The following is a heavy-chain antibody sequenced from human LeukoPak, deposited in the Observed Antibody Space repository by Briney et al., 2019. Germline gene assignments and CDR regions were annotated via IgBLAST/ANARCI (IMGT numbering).Heavy chain of an antibody. V-gene: IGHV5-51*01. CDR2: VYPDDSDT. CDR1: GYILANYW. J-gene: IGHJ4*02. Sequence: GESLKISCKASGYILANYWIAWVRQMPGKGLECMGIVYPDDSDTRYSPSFRGQVTISADKSINTAYLQWNSLKASDTAIYYCARRLGTGTPEFWGQGTLVTVSS. CDR3: ARRLGTGTPEF. D-gene: IGHD1-1*01.